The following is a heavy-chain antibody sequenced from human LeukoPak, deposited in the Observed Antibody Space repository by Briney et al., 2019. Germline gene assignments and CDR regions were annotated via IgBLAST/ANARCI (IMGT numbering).Heavy chain of an antibody. CDR1: GGSFSGYY. CDR2: INHSGST. Sequence: SETLSLTCAVYGGSFSGYYWSWIRQPPGKGLEWIGEINHSGSTNYNPSLKSRVTISVDTSKNQFSLKLSSVTAADTAVYYCARGVYPYSSSWYQSGFDYCGQGTLVTVSS. J-gene: IGHJ4*02. V-gene: IGHV4-34*01. CDR3: ARGVYPYSSSWYQSGFDY. D-gene: IGHD6-13*01.